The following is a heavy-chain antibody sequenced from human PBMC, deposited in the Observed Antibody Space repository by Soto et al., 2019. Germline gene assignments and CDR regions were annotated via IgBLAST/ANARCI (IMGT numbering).Heavy chain of an antibody. CDR2: IYYSGST. Sequence: LSLTCTVSGGSISSGDYYWSWIRQPPGKGLEWIGYIYYSGSTYYNPSLKSRVTISVDTSKNQFSLKLSSVTAADTAVYYCARVLRPYYYDSSGYPSDYWGQGTLVTVSS. CDR3: ARVLRPYYYDSSGYPSDY. D-gene: IGHD3-22*01. J-gene: IGHJ4*02. V-gene: IGHV4-30-4*01. CDR1: GGSISSGDYY.